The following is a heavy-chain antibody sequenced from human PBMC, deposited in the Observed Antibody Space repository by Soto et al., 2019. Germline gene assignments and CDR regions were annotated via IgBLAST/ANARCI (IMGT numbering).Heavy chain of an antibody. CDR3: ARMLDCTNGVCFEGYFQH. J-gene: IGHJ1*01. Sequence: QVQLQESGPGLVKPSQTLSLTCTVSGGSISSGGYYWSWIRQHPGKGLEWIGYIYYSGSTYYNPSLKSRVTIAVDTSKNQFSLKLSSVTAADTAVYYCARMLDCTNGVCFEGYFQHWGQGTLVTVSS. V-gene: IGHV4-31*03. CDR2: IYYSGST. D-gene: IGHD2-8*01. CDR1: GGSISSGGYY.